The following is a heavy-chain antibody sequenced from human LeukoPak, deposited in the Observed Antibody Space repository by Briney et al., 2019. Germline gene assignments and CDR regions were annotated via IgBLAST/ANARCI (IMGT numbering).Heavy chain of an antibody. CDR1: GFTFSSYG. J-gene: IGHJ4*02. V-gene: IGHV3-30*18. CDR2: ISYDGSNK. Sequence: GRSLRLSCAASGFTFSSYGMHWVRQAPGKGLEWVAVISYDGSNKYYADSVKGRFTISRDNSKNTLYLQMNSPRAEDTAVYYCAKDRSRYYCGSGSPPSDYWGQGTLVTVSS. CDR3: AKDRSRYYCGSGSPPSDY. D-gene: IGHD3-10*01.